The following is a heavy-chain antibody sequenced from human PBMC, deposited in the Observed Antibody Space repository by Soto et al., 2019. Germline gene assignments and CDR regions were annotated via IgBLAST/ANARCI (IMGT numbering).Heavy chain of an antibody. J-gene: IGHJ6*02. V-gene: IGHV1-69*13. CDR2: IIPIFGTA. CDR3: ARGAFGALTYYYGMDV. CDR1: GGTFSSYA. Sequence: GASVKVSCKASGGTFSSYAISWVRQAPGQGLEWMGGIIPIFGTANYAQKFQGRVTITADESTSTAYMELSSLRSEDTAVYYCARGAFGALTYYYGMDVWGQGTTVTVS. D-gene: IGHD3-3*01.